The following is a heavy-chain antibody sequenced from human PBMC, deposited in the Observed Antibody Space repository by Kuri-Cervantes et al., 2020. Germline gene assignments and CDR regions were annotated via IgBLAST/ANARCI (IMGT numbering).Heavy chain of an antibody. CDR3: ASTWGYCSSTSCYARPYGMDV. J-gene: IGHJ6*02. CDR2: ISSSGSTI. V-gene: IGHV3-11*01. CDR1: GFTFSDYY. D-gene: IGHD2-2*01. Sequence: GESLKISCAASGFTFSDYYMSWIRQAPGKGLEWVSYISSSGSTIYYADSVKGRFTISRDNAKNSLYLQMNSLRAEDTAVYYCASTWGYCSSTSCYARPYGMDVWGQGTTVTVSS.